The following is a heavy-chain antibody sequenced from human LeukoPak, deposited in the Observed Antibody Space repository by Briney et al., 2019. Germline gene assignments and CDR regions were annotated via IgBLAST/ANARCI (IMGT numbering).Heavy chain of an antibody. CDR2: INPKTGGT. Sequence: ASVKVSCKASGYTFTDNYLHWVRQAPGQGLEWMGLINPKTGGTTYAQKFQGTITVTTDTSVSTVYMELSGLGPDDTAIYYCVRVAYCGSGCYYYVDSWGQGTLVTVSS. CDR1: GYTFTDNY. CDR3: VRVAYCGSGCYYYVDS. D-gene: IGHD2-21*02. J-gene: IGHJ4*02. V-gene: IGHV1-2*02.